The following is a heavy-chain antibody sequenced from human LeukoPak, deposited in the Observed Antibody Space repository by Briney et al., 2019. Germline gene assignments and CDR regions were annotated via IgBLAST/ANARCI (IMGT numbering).Heavy chain of an antibody. J-gene: IGHJ4*02. CDR3: ARDFDGCSGGSCKGD. D-gene: IGHD2-15*01. V-gene: IGHV1-2*02. CDR1: GYTFTGYY. CDR2: INPNSGGT. Sequence: PSLKVSCKPSGYTFTGYYMHWGRQAPGQGLEWMVWINPNSGGTNYAQKFQGRVTMTRDTSISTAYMELSRLRSDDTAVYYCARDFDGCSGGSCKGDWGQGTLVTVP.